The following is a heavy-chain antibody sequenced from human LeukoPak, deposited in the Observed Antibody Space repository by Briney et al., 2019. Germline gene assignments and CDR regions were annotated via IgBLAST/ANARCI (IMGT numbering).Heavy chain of an antibody. Sequence: GGSLRLSCTASGFTFGDYSMTWVRQAPGKGLEWVGFIRSKAYGGTTEFAASVKGRFIISRDDSKSIAYLQMNSLKTEDTAVYYCSAYDPSDYYGMDVWGQGTTVTIS. CDR3: SAYDPSDYYGMDV. CDR1: GFTFGDYS. D-gene: IGHD5-12*01. CDR2: IRSKAYGGTT. J-gene: IGHJ6*02. V-gene: IGHV3-49*04.